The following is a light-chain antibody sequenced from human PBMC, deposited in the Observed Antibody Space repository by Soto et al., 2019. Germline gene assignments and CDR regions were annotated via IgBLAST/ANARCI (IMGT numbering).Light chain of an antibody. V-gene: IGLV2-14*01. CDR2: DVS. Sequence: QSALTQPASVSGSPGQSITISCTGTSSDVGGYNYVSWYQQHPGKAPKLMIYDVSKRPSGVSNRFSGSKSCNTASLTISGLQAEDEADYYCSSYTSSSTVVFAGGTKLTVL. CDR3: SSYTSSSTVV. CDR1: SSDVGGYNY. J-gene: IGLJ2*01.